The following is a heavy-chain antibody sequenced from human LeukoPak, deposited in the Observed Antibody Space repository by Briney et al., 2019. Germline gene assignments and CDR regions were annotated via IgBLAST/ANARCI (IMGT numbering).Heavy chain of an antibody. V-gene: IGHV1-69*13. Sequence: ASVKVSCKASGGTFSSYAISWVRQAPGQGLEWMGGIIPIFGTANYAQKFQGRVTITADESTSTAYMELSSLRSEDTAVYYCATPIVGATNEYFQHWGQGTLVTVSS. CDR2: IIPIFGTA. CDR3: ATPIVGATNEYFQH. D-gene: IGHD1-26*01. CDR1: GGTFSSYA. J-gene: IGHJ1*01.